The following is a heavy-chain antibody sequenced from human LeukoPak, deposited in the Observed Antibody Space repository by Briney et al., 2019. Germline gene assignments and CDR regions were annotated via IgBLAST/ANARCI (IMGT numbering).Heavy chain of an antibody. CDR1: GGSFSGYY. D-gene: IGHD2-2*01. V-gene: IGHV4-34*01. CDR3: ARQQIVVVPAAMGGWFDP. CDR2: INHSGST. Sequence: SETLSLTCAVYGGSFSGYYWSWIRQPPGKGLEWIGEINHSGSTNYNPSLKSRVTISVDTSKNQFSLNLSSVTAADTAVYYCARQQIVVVPAAMGGWFDPWGQGTLVTVSS. J-gene: IGHJ5*02.